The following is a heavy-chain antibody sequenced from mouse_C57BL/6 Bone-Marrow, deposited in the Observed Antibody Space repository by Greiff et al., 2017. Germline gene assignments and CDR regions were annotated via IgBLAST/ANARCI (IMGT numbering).Heavy chain of an antibody. V-gene: IGHV3-6*01. D-gene: IGHD2-4*01. CDR1: GYSITSGYY. J-gene: IGHJ2*01. Sequence: EVHLVESGPGLVKPSQSLSLTCSVTGYSITSGYYWYWIRQFPGNKLEWMGYISYDGSNNYNPSLKNRISITRDTSKNQFFLKLNSVTTEDTATCYWARDLYDDGFDYWGQGTTLTVSS. CDR2: ISYDGSN. CDR3: ARDLYDDGFDY.